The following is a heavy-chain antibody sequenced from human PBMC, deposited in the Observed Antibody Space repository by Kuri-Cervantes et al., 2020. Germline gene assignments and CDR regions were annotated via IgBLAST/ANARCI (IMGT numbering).Heavy chain of an antibody. Sequence: SVKVSCKASGYTFTSYGISWVRQAPGQGLEWMGWIIPIFGTANYAQKFQGRVTITADESTSTVYMELSSLRSEDTAVYYCARDGIAAAGGWYFDLWGRGTLVTVSS. V-gene: IGHV1-69*13. D-gene: IGHD6-13*01. CDR1: GYTFTSYG. CDR2: IIPIFGTA. J-gene: IGHJ2*01. CDR3: ARDGIAAAGGWYFDL.